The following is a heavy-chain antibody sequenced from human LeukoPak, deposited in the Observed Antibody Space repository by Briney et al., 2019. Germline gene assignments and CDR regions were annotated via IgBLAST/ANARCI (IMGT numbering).Heavy chain of an antibody. D-gene: IGHD3-3*01. CDR2: ISAYNGNT. V-gene: IGHV1-18*04. CDR1: GYTFTGYY. Sequence: ASVKVSCKASGYTFTGYYMHWVRQAPGQGLEWIGWISAYNGNTNYAQKLQGRVTMTTDTSTSTAYMELRSLRSDDTAVYYCAREGAITIFGVVIRNQYYFDYWGQGTLVTVSS. CDR3: AREGAITIFGVVIRNQYYFDY. J-gene: IGHJ4*02.